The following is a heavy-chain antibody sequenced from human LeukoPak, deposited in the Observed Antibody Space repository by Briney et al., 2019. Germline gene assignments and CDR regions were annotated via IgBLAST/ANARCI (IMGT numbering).Heavy chain of an antibody. CDR1: GYTFTSYY. V-gene: IGHV1-2*02. Sequence: ASVKVSCKASGYTFTSYYMHWVRQAPGQGLEWMGRINPNSGGTSYAQKFQGRVTMTRDTSISTAYMELSRLRSDDTAVYYCATGIAVNLGYWGQGTLVTVSS. CDR2: INPNSGGT. CDR3: ATGIAVNLGY. J-gene: IGHJ4*02. D-gene: IGHD6-19*01.